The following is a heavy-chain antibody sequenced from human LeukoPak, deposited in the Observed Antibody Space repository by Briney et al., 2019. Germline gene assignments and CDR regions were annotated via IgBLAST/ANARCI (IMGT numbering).Heavy chain of an antibody. Sequence: GGSLRLSCSASGFTFSSYAMHWVRQAPGKGLEWVSSVSASGGSIYFADSVKGRFTISRDNFKSTLFLQMNSLRVEDTAVYYCAKATGWNYYYGVDVWGQGTMVTVSS. J-gene: IGHJ3*01. CDR3: AKATGWNYYYGVDV. V-gene: IGHV3-23*01. D-gene: IGHD3-10*01. CDR1: GFTFSSYA. CDR2: VSASGGSI.